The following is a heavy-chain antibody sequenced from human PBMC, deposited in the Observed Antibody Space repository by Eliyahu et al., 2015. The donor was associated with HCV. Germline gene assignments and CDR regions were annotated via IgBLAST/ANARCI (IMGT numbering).Heavy chain of an antibody. V-gene: IGHV3-48*03. J-gene: IGHJ4*02. Sequence: EVQLVESGGGLVQPGGSLRLSCAXXGFTFSNHEMNWVRQAPGKGLEWVSYISGSGGSIYYADFVKGRFTISRDNAKNSLYLQMNSLKAEDMAVYYCARDGGRAWDFDSWGQGTLVTVSS. CDR2: ISGSGGSI. D-gene: IGHD3-16*01. CDR3: ARDGGRAWDFDS. CDR1: GFTFSNHE.